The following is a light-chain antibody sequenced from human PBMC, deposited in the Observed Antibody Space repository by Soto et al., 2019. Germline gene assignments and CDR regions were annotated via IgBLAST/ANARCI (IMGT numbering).Light chain of an antibody. J-gene: IGKJ1*01. V-gene: IGKV1-27*01. Sequence: DIQMTQSPSSLSASVGDRVTITCRASEDITNYVAWYQQRPGKVPNVLIYGASTLQSGVPSRFSGGGSGTVFTLTISGLQPEDLGNYFCQNYNGALGTFGQGTKVEVK. CDR3: QNYNGALGT. CDR1: EDITNY. CDR2: GAS.